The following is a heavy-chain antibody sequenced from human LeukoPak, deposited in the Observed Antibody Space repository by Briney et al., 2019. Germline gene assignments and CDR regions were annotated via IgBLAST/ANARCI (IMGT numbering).Heavy chain of an antibody. CDR2: IYYSGST. J-gene: IGHJ3*02. D-gene: IGHD2-2*01. Sequence: PSETLSLTCTVSGGSISSGSHYWGWLRQPPGKGLEWIATIYYSGSTYYNPALKSRVTVSVDTSKNQFSLKLSSVTAADTAIYYCAGYCTSTSCYGGDAFDIWGQGTMVTVSS. CDR1: GGSISSGSHY. CDR3: AGYCTSTSCYGGDAFDI. V-gene: IGHV4-39*01.